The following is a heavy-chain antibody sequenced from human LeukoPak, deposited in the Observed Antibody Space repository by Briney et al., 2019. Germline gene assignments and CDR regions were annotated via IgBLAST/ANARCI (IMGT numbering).Heavy chain of an antibody. CDR3: TSPGAEGYDY. CDR1: GFTFSGSA. Sequence: GGSLRLSCAASGFTFSGSAMHWVRQASGKGLEWVGRIRSKANCYATAYAASVKGRFTISRDDSKNTAYLQMNSLKTEDTAVYYCTSPGAEGYDYWGQGTLVTVSS. J-gene: IGHJ4*02. CDR2: IRSKANCYAT. D-gene: IGHD1-1*01. V-gene: IGHV3-73*01.